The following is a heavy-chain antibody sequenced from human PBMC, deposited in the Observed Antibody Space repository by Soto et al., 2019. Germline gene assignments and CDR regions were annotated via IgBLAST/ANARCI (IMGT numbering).Heavy chain of an antibody. CDR2: ISANGAGT. J-gene: IGHJ4*02. V-gene: IGHV3-23*01. CDR3: AKDRCAPSTCFFDY. CDR1: GFTLSSYA. Sequence: EVQLLESGGGLVQPGGSLRLSCAASGFTLSSYAMGWVRQAPGKGLEWVSAISANGAGTYYADSVKGRFTISRDNAKNTLYLQMRALGAEDTAVYCCAKDRCAPSTCFFDYWGQGTLVTVSS. D-gene: IGHD2-21*01.